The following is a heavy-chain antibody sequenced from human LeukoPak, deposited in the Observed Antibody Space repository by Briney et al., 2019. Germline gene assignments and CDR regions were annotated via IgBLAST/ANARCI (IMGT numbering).Heavy chain of an antibody. D-gene: IGHD6-13*01. CDR2: ISYDGSNK. J-gene: IGHJ4*02. CDR3: AKVPYSSSWYYFDY. V-gene: IGHV3-30*18. Sequence: PGGSLRLSCAASGFTFSSYGMHWVRQAPGKGLEWVAVISYDGSNKYYADSVKGRFTISRDNSKNTLYLQMNSLRAEDTAVYYCAKVPYSSSWYYFDYWGQGTLVTVSS. CDR1: GFTFSSYG.